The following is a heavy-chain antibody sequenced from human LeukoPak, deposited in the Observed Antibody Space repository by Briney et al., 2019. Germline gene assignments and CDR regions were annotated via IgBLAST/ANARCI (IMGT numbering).Heavy chain of an antibody. CDR1: GYTLTELS. CDR3: ATAPTYGYGFFYYYYMDV. D-gene: IGHD5-18*01. V-gene: IGHV1-24*01. Sequence: ASVKVSSKVSGYTLTELSMHWVRQAPGKGLEWMGGFDPEDGESIYAQKFQGRVTMTEDTSTDTAYMELSSLRSEDTAVYYCATAPTYGYGFFYYYYMDVWGKGTTVTVSS. CDR2: FDPEDGES. J-gene: IGHJ6*03.